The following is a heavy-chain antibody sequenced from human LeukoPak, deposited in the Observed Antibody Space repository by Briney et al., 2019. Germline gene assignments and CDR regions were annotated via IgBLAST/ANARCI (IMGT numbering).Heavy chain of an antibody. CDR1: GGSFSGYY. CDR3: ARRFYDSSDFDL. D-gene: IGHD3-22*01. V-gene: IGHV4-34*01. CDR2: VNHSGST. Sequence: PSETLSLTCAVYGGSFSGYYWSWIRQPPGKGLEWIGEVNHSGSTNYNPSLKSRVTISVDTSKNQFSLKLSSVTAADTAVYYCARRFYDSSDFDLWGRGTLVTVSS. J-gene: IGHJ2*01.